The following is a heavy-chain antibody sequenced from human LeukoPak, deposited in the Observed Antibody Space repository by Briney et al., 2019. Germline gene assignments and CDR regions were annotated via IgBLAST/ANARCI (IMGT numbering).Heavy chain of an antibody. CDR3: ARDRDIVVVPAAMYYYYGMDV. Sequence: PGGSLRLSCAASGFTFSSYAMHWVRQAPGKGLEWVAVISYDGSNKYYADSVKGRFTISRDNSKNTLYLQMNSLRAEDTAVYYCARDRDIVVVPAAMYYYYGMDVWGQGTTVTVSS. D-gene: IGHD2-2*01. CDR1: GFTFSSYA. J-gene: IGHJ6*02. CDR2: ISYDGSNK. V-gene: IGHV3-30-3*01.